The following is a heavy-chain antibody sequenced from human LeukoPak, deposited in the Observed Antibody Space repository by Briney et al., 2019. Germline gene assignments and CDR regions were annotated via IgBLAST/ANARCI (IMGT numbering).Heavy chain of an antibody. V-gene: IGHV4-38-2*02. D-gene: IGHD3-22*01. CDR1: GYSISSGYY. CDR2: INHSGST. CDR3: AREEYYYDSSGYSDAFDI. Sequence: SETLSLTCAVSGYSISSGYYWGWIRQPPGKGLEWIGEINHSGSTNYNPSLKSRVTISVDTSKNQFSLKLSSVTAADTAVYYCAREEYYYDSSGYSDAFDIWGQGTMVTVSS. J-gene: IGHJ3*02.